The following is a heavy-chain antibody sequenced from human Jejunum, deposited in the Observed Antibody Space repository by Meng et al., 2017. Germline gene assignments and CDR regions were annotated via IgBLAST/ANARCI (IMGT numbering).Heavy chain of an antibody. V-gene: IGHV3-74*01. J-gene: IGHJ4*02. CDR1: GFTFSSYW. D-gene: IGHD1-26*01. Sequence: EGQLWESGGGLVQPGGSLRLFCAASGFTFSSYWMHWVRQAPGKGLVWVSRINSDGSRTSYADSVKGRFTISRDNAKNTLYLQMNSLRADDTAVYYCGKDWGGVGAIDYWGQGTLVTVSS. CDR3: GKDWGGVGAIDY. CDR2: INSDGSRT.